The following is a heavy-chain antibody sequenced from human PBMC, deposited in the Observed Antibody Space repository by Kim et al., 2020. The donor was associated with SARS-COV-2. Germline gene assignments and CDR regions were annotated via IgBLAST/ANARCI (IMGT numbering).Heavy chain of an antibody. Sequence: SETLSLTCTVSGGSISSGGYYWSWIRQHPGKGLEWIGYIYYSGSTYYNPSLKSRVTISVDTSKNQFSLKLSSVTAADTAVYYCARGYSSSWYPSRFYWYFDLWGRGTLVTVSS. D-gene: IGHD6-13*01. CDR2: IYYSGST. V-gene: IGHV4-31*03. CDR1: GGSISSGGYY. J-gene: IGHJ2*01. CDR3: ARGYSSSWYPSRFYWYFDL.